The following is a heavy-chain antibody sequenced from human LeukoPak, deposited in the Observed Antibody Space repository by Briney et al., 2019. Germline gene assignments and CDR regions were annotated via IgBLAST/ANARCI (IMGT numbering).Heavy chain of an antibody. CDR2: INHSGST. J-gene: IGHJ3*02. Sequence: PSETLSLTCAVYGGSFSGYYWSWIRQPPGKGLEWIGEINHSGSTNYNPSLKSRVTISVDTSKNQFSLKLSSVTAADTAVYYCARRQLAYDAFDIWGQGTMVTVSS. CDR1: GGSFSGYY. CDR3: ARRQLAYDAFDI. D-gene: IGHD6-13*01. V-gene: IGHV4-34*01.